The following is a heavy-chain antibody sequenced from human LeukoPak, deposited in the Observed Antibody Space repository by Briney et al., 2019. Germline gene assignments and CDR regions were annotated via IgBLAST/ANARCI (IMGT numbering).Heavy chain of an antibody. CDR1: GGSISSSGYY. CDR2: IYYSGST. J-gene: IGHJ5*02. CDR3: ARHEYSGSYYGLTWFDP. V-gene: IGHV4-39*01. D-gene: IGHD1-26*01. Sequence: SETLSLTCTVSGGSISSSGYYWGWIRQPPGKGLEWIASIYYSGSTYYNPSLKSRVTISVDTSKNQLSLKLSSLTAADTAVYYCARHEYSGSYYGLTWFDPWGQGTLVTVSS.